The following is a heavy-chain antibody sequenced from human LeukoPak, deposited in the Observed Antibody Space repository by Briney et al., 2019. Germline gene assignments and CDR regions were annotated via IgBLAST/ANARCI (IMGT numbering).Heavy chain of an antibody. CDR1: GGSISSYY. V-gene: IGHV4-59*01. CDR2: LSKSGNT. Sequence: PSETLSLTCTVSGGSISSYYWSWIRLPPGKGLEWIGYLSKSGNTNYSPSLKSRVTIFGDTSKNQFFLKLSSVTAADTAVYYCARGERAFDIWGQGTMVTVSS. D-gene: IGHD5-24*01. J-gene: IGHJ3*02. CDR3: ARGERAFDI.